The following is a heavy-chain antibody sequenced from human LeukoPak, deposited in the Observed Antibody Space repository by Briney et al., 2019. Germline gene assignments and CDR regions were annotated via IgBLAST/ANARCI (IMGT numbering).Heavy chain of an antibody. J-gene: IGHJ4*02. CDR2: IHASGSV. V-gene: IGHV4-4*07. Sequence: SETLSLTCTLSGGAIGDYFWSWIRQPAGKGLEWIGRIHASGSVSYNPSLNSRVTMSVDTSKNRLSLSLSSVTAADTAVYYCARDTTYCTGGSCHWYYFDYWGQGTLVTVSS. D-gene: IGHD2-15*01. CDR1: GGAIGDYF. CDR3: ARDTTYCTGGSCHWYYFDY.